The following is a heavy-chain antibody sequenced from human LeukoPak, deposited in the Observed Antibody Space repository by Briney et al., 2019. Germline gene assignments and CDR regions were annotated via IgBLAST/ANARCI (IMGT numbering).Heavy chain of an antibody. D-gene: IGHD3-10*01. CDR1: GFTFSTYS. V-gene: IGHV3-48*04. J-gene: IGHJ4*02. CDR2: ISTGSVTI. CDR3: ARAGSLWFGESKLDY. Sequence: GGSLRLSCAASGFTFSTYSMNWVRQAPGKGLEWVSYISTGSVTIYYADSVKGRFTISRDNAKNSLYLQMNSLRAEDTAVYYCARAGSLWFGESKLDYWGQGTLVTVSS.